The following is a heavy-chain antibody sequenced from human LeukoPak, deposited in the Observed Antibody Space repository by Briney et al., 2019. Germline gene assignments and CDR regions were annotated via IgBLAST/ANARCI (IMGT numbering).Heavy chain of an antibody. D-gene: IGHD3-9*01. CDR1: GGTFSSYA. V-gene: IGHV1-69*05. CDR3: ASKRLPRNYDILTYYYYYYMDV. Sequence: SVKVPCKASGGTFSSYAISWVRQAPGQGLEWMGGIIPIFGTANYAQKFQGRVTITTDESTSTAYMELSSLRSEDTAVYYCASKRLPRNYDILTYYYYYYMDVWGKGTTVTVSS. CDR2: IIPIFGTA. J-gene: IGHJ6*03.